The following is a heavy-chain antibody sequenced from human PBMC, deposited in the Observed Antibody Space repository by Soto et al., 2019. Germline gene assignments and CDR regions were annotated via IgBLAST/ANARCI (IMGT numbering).Heavy chain of an antibody. D-gene: IGHD2-2*01. CDR2: IYHSGST. V-gene: IGHV4-4*02. CDR3: ARMHCSSTSCYVEPLTPNAFDI. J-gene: IGHJ3*02. CDR1: SGSISSSNW. Sequence: QVQLQESGPGLVKPSGTLSLTCAVSSGSISSSNWWSWVRQPPGKGLEWIGEIYHSGSTNYNPSLQRRVTISVDKSKNQFPLKLSSVTAADTAVYYCARMHCSSTSCYVEPLTPNAFDIWGQGTMVTVSS.